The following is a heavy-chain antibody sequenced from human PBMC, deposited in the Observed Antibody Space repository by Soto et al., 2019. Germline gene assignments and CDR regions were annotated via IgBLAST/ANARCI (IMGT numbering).Heavy chain of an antibody. V-gene: IGHV1-18*01. CDR3: ARDGYYDSSGYPDY. CDR1: GYTFTSYG. J-gene: IGHJ4*02. Sequence: ASVKVSCKASGYTFTSYGISWVRQAPGQGLEWMGWISAYNGNTNYAQKLQGRVTMTTDTSTSTAYMELRSPRSDDTAVYYCARDGYYDSSGYPDYWGQGTLVTVSS. D-gene: IGHD3-22*01. CDR2: ISAYNGNT.